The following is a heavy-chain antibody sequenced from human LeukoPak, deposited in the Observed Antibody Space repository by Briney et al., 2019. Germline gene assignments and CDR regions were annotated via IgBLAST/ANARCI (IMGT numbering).Heavy chain of an antibody. Sequence: SETLSLTCTVSGGSISSYYWSWIRQPPGKGLEWIGYIYYSGSTNYNPSLKSRVTISVDTSKNQFSLKLSSVTAADTAVYYCARDAAVGEVDVFDIWGQGTMVTVSS. V-gene: IGHV4-59*01. D-gene: IGHD3-10*01. CDR2: IYYSGST. J-gene: IGHJ3*02. CDR1: GGSISSYY. CDR3: ARDAAVGEVDVFDI.